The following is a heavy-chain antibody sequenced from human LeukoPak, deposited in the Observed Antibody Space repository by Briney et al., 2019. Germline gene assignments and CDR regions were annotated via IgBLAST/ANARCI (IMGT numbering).Heavy chain of an antibody. CDR1: GFTFSSYW. J-gene: IGHJ4*02. CDR3: ARNYFDY. V-gene: IGHV3-7*01. CDR2: IKEDGSEK. Sequence: GGSLRLSCAASGFTFSSYWMTWVRQAPGKGLEWVANIKEDGSEKYYLDSVKGRFTISRDNAKNLLYLQMNSLRAEDTAVHYCARNYFDYWGQGILVTVSS.